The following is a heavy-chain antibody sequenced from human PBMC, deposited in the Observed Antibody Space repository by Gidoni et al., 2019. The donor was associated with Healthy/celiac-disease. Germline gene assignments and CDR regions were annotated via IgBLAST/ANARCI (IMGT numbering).Heavy chain of an antibody. CDR3: ARGAYGDYVTPWAADY. CDR2: IIPTFGTA. J-gene: IGHJ4*02. V-gene: IGHV1-69*01. CDR1: GGTFSSYA. D-gene: IGHD4-17*01. Sequence: QVQLVQSGAEVKTPGSSVKVSCKASGGTFSSYAISWVRQAPGQGLAWMGGIIPTFGTANYAQKFQGRVTITADESTSTAYMELSSLRSEDTAVYYCARGAYGDYVTPWAADYWGQGTLVTVSS.